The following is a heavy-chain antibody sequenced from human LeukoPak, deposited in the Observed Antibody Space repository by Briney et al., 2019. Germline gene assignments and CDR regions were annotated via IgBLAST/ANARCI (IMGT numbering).Heavy chain of an antibody. J-gene: IGHJ6*02. Sequence: SVKVSCKASGGTFSSYAISWVRQAPGQGLEWMGGIIPIFGTANYAQKFQGRVTITADESTSTAYMELSSLRSGDTAVYYCATRRRSSSSRSRYYGMDVWGQGTTVTVSS. D-gene: IGHD6-13*01. CDR2: IIPIFGTA. CDR1: GGTFSSYA. CDR3: ATRRRSSSSRSRYYGMDV. V-gene: IGHV1-69*01.